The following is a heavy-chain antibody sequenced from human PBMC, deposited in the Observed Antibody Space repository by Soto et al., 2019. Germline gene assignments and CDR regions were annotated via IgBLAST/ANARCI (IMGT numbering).Heavy chain of an antibody. CDR1: GGSISSYY. Sequence: SETLSLTCTASGGSISSYYWSWIRQPPGKGLEWIGYIYYSGSTNYNPSLKSRVTISVDTSKNQFSLKLSSVTAADTAVYYCARDQGDGYNNPRPASSRSRRYYYYYGMDVWGQGTTVTVSS. D-gene: IGHD4-4*01. V-gene: IGHV4-59*01. CDR2: IYYSGST. CDR3: ARDQGDGYNNPRPASSRSRRYYYYYGMDV. J-gene: IGHJ6*02.